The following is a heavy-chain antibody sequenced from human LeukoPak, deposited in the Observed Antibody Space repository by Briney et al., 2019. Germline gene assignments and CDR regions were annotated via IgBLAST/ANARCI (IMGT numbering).Heavy chain of an antibody. D-gene: IGHD4-17*01. CDR1: GFTFSSYA. CDR2: ISYDGSNK. CDR3: AKEVYGDYGP. V-gene: IGHV3-30*18. Sequence: GGSLRLSCAASGFTFSSYAMSWVRQAPGKGLEWVAVISYDGSNKYYADSVKGRFTISRDNSKNTLYLQMNSLRAEDTAVYYCAKEVYGDYGPWGQGTLVTVSS. J-gene: IGHJ5*02.